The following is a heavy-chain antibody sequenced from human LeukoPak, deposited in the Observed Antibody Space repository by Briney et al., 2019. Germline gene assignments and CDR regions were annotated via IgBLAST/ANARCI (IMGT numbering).Heavy chain of an antibody. CDR3: ARDGRRYDVLTGYSTTSYYFDY. Sequence: GGSLRLSCAASGFTFSSYGMQWFRQAPDKGLEWVAAISNDGSNKYYADSVKGRFTMSRDNSKNTLYLQMNSLRAEDTAVYYCARDGRRYDVLTGYSTTSYYFDYWGQGTLVTVSS. D-gene: IGHD3-9*01. J-gene: IGHJ4*02. CDR1: GFTFSSYG. V-gene: IGHV3-30*03. CDR2: ISNDGSNK.